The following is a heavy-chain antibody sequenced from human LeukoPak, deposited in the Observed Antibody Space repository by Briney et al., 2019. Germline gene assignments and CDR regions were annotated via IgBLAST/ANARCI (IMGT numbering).Heavy chain of an antibody. CDR3: ARGGSGWPTPFDY. J-gene: IGHJ4*02. CDR2: INPNSGGT. V-gene: IGHV1-2*02. Sequence: ASVKVSCKASGYTFTGYYMHWVRQAPGQGLEWVGWINPNSGGTKCPQKFQGRVTMTRDTSISTAYMELGRLRSDDTAVYYRARGGSGWPTPFDYWGQGTLVTVSS. D-gene: IGHD6-25*01. CDR1: GYTFTGYY.